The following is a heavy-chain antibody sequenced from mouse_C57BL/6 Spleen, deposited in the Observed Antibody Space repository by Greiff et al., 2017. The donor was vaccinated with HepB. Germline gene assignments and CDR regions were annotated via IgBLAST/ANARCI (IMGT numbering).Heavy chain of an antibody. D-gene: IGHD2-4*01. CDR1: GFTFSDYY. CDR2: INYDGSST. CDR3: ARIYYDYDEGPFDY. Sequence: EVQRVESEGGLVQPGSSMKLSCTASGFTFSDYYMAWVRQVPEKGLEWVANINYDGSSTYYLDSLKSRFIISRDNAKNILYLQMSSLKSEDTATYYCARIYYDYDEGPFDYWGQGTTLTVSS. J-gene: IGHJ2*01. V-gene: IGHV5-16*01.